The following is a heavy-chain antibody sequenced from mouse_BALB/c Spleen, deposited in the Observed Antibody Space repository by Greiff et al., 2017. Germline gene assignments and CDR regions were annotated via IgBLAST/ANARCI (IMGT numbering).Heavy chain of an antibody. CDR3: AKTYYYGSSPYYFDY. D-gene: IGHD1-1*01. Sequence: EVMLVESGGGLVKPGGSLKLSCAASGFTFSSYAMSWVRQTPEKRLEWVASISSGGSTYYPDSVKGRFTISRDNARNILYLQMSSLRSEDTAMYYCAKTYYYGSSPYYFDYWGQGTTLTVSS. J-gene: IGHJ2*01. CDR1: GFTFSSYA. CDR2: ISSGGST. V-gene: IGHV5-6-5*01.